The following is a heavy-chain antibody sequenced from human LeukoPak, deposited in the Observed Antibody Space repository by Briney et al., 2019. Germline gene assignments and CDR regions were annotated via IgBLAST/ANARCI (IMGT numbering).Heavy chain of an antibody. J-gene: IGHJ1*01. V-gene: IGHV3-30*18. CDR1: GFTFSSYG. CDR3: ANDYGGTRGYFQH. CDR2: ISYDGSNK. Sequence: GGSLRLSCAASGFTFSSYGMHWVRQAPGKGLEWVAVISYDGSNKYYADSVKGRFTISRDNSKNTLYLQMNSLRAEDTAVYYCANDYGGTRGYFQHWGQGTLVTVSS. D-gene: IGHD4-23*01.